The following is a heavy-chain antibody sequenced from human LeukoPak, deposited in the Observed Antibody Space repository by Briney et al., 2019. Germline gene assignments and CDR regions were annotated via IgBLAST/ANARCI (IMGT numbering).Heavy chain of an antibody. CDR3: ARGTYCSGGGCYSVYFDY. D-gene: IGHD2-15*01. CDR2: INPNSGGT. V-gene: IGHV1-2*02. CDR1: GYTFTGYY. J-gene: IGHJ4*02. Sequence: ASVKVSCKASGYTFTGYYMHWVRQAPGQGLEWIGWINPNSGGTNYAQKFQGRVTMTRDTSISTAYMGLSRLRSDDTAVYYCARGTYCSGGGCYSVYFDYWGQGTLVTVSS.